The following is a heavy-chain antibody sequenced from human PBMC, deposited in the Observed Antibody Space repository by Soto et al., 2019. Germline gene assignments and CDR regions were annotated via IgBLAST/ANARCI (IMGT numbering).Heavy chain of an antibody. Sequence: GGSLRLSCAASGFSVSYNYVTWVRHAPGKGLEGVSVIYAGGDTFYADSVKVRFTISRDTSENMVYLQMRSLTVEDTAVYHCARGLGFCSGGACYEYWGQGTVVTVSS. CDR3: ARGLGFCSGGACYEY. CDR2: IYAGGDT. D-gene: IGHD2-15*01. J-gene: IGHJ4*02. CDR1: GFSVSYNY. V-gene: IGHV3-53*01.